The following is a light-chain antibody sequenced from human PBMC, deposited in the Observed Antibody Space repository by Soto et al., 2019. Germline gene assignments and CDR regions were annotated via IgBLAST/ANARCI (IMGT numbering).Light chain of an antibody. V-gene: IGKV4-1*01. CDR1: QSVLYSSNNKNY. CDR2: WES. CDR3: QKYYSTPWT. Sequence: DIVMTQSPDSLAVSLCERATINCKSTQSVLYSSNNKNYLAWYQQKPGQPPKLFIYWESARESGVPDRFSGSGSGTDFTLTISSLQAEDVAVYYCQKYYSTPWTCGQGTKVDIK. J-gene: IGKJ1*01.